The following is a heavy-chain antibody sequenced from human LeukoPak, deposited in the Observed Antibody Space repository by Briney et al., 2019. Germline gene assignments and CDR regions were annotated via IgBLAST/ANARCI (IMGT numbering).Heavy chain of an antibody. V-gene: IGHV1-18*01. J-gene: IGHJ4*02. D-gene: IGHD1-26*01. Sequence: GASVKVSCKASGYTFNSYGFSWVRQAPGQGLEWMGWISAYSGDTDYAHKLQGRLTMATDTTTNSAYIELRSLRCDDTAVYYCARDWRGTYGSLDSWGQGDLVTVSS. CDR1: GYTFNSYG. CDR2: ISAYSGDT. CDR3: ARDWRGTYGSLDS.